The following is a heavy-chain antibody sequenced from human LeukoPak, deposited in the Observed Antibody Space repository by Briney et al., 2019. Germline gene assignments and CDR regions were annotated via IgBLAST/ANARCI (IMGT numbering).Heavy chain of an antibody. Sequence: GETLKISCQGSGYSFTSYWIGWVRQMPGKGLEWMGIIYPGDSDTRYSPSFQGQVTISADKSISTAYLQWSSLKASDTAMYYCARRIHCSSSSCYSGMDVWGKGTTVTVSS. J-gene: IGHJ6*04. V-gene: IGHV5-51*01. D-gene: IGHD2-2*01. CDR2: IYPGDSDT. CDR3: ARRIHCSSSSCYSGMDV. CDR1: GYSFTSYW.